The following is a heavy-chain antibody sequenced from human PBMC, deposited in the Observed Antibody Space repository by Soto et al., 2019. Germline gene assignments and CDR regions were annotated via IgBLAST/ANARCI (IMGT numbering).Heavy chain of an antibody. J-gene: IGHJ4*02. CDR2: IYHSGST. Sequence: QVQLQESGPGLVKPSGTLSLTCVVSGVSISTSNWWSWVRQSPGKGLEWIGQIYHSGSTNYNPSLKSRVNIAVDKSKNQFSLKLSAVIAADSAMYYCTLKRYCSTTSCYSFDYWGQGTLVTVSS. D-gene: IGHD2-2*01. V-gene: IGHV4-4*02. CDR3: TLKRYCSTTSCYSFDY. CDR1: GVSISTSNW.